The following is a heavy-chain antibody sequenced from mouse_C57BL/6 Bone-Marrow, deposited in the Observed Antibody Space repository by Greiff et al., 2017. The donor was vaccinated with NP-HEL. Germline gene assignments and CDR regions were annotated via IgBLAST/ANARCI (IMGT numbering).Heavy chain of an antibody. CDR2: INPNNGGT. Sequence: VQLKDSGPELVKPGASVKISCKASGYTFTDYYMNWVKQSHGKSLEWIGDINPNNGGTSYNQKFKGKATLTVDKSSSTAYMELRSLTSEDSAVYYCAREDDPPWFAYWGQGTLVTVSA. CDR1: GYTFTDYY. CDR3: AREDDPPWFAY. V-gene: IGHV1-26*01. J-gene: IGHJ3*01. D-gene: IGHD2-3*01.